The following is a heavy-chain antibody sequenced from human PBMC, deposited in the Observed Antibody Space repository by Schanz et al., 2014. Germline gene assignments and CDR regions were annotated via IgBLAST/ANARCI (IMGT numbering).Heavy chain of an antibody. Sequence: EVQLVESGGGLIQPGGSLRLSCAVSGFTVSTNYMSWVRQAPGKGLEWVSSLYIGGGSTRYADSVKGRFIISRDSSKNTLYLEMTSLRGEDTAVYYCARENLNWEAFDIWGQGTVVTVSS. V-gene: IGHV3-53*01. D-gene: IGHD7-27*01. J-gene: IGHJ3*02. CDR3: ARENLNWEAFDI. CDR2: LYIGGGST. CDR1: GFTVSTNY.